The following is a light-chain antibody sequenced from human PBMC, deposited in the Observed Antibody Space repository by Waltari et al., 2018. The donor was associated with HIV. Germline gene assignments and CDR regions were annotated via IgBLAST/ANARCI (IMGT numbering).Light chain of an antibody. CDR1: SSDVGSYSF. Sequence: PGQSITLSCTGTSSDVGSYSFVSWYQLHPGKAPKLIIYEDNKRPSGVSDRFSGSKSGYTASLTISGLQAEDEADYCCWSYAGSSTIIFGGGTKLTVL. V-gene: IGLV2-23*01. J-gene: IGLJ2*01. CDR3: WSYAGSSTII. CDR2: EDN.